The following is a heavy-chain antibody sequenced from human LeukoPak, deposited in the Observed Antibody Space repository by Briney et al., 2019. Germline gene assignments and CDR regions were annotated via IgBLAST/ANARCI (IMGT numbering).Heavy chain of an antibody. V-gene: IGHV3-23*01. J-gene: IGHJ4*02. CDR2: ISGSGGTT. CDR3: AGGHYVGGHYRIIDY. Sequence: GGSLRLSCVASGFTFSSYAMSWVRQASGKGLEWVSVISGSGGTTIYADSVKGRFTISRDNSKNTLYLQMDSLRAEDSAADYCAGGHYVGGHYRIIDYWGQGTLVTVSS. CDR1: GFTFSSYA. D-gene: IGHD3-16*01.